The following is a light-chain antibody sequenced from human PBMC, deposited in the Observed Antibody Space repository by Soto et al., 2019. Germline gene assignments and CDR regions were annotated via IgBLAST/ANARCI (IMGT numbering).Light chain of an antibody. CDR3: ETWDSNTRV. CDR1: SGHSSYI. V-gene: IGLV4-60*02. CDR2: LEGSGSY. Sequence: QLVLTQSSSASASLGSSVKLTCTLSSGHSSYIIAWHQQQPGKAPRYLMKLEGSGSYNKGSGIPDHFSGSSSGADRYLTISNLQFEDEADYYCETWDSNTRVFGGGTEVTVL. J-gene: IGLJ3*02.